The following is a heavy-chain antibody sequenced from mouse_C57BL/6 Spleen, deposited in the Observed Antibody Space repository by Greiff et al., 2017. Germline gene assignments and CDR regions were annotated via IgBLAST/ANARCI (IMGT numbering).Heavy chain of an antibody. J-gene: IGHJ2*01. V-gene: IGHV1-53*01. CDR1: GYTFTSYW. CDR2: INPSNGGT. Sequence: QVQLQQPGTELVKPGASVKLSCKASGYTFTSYWMHWVKQRPGQGLEWIGNINPSNGGTNYNEKFKSKATLTVDKSSSTAYMQLSSLTSEESAVYYCARSGYYGNYVYYFDYGGQGTTLTVAS. D-gene: IGHD2-1*01. CDR3: ARSGYYGNYVYYFDY.